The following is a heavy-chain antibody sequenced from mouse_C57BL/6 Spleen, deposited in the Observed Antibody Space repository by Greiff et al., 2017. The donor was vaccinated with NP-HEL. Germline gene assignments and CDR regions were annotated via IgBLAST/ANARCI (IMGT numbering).Heavy chain of an antibody. J-gene: IGHJ2*01. CDR1: GYAFSIYW. D-gene: IGHD1-2*01. V-gene: IGHV1-80*01. Sequence: QVQLQQSGAELVKPGASVKISCKASGYAFSIYWMNWVKQRPGKGLEWIGQIYPGDGDTNYNGKFKGKATLTADKSSSTAYMQLSSLTSEDSAVYSCARGRGGDEGYYLDYWGQGTTLTVSS. CDR2: IYPGDGDT. CDR3: ARGRGGDEGYYLDY.